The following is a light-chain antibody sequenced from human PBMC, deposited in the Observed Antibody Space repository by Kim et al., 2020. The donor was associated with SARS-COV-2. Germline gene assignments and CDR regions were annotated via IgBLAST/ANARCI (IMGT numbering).Light chain of an antibody. CDR3: QTWGTGIRV. CDR2: LNSDGSH. J-gene: IGLJ3*02. CDR1: SGHSSYD. V-gene: IGLV4-69*01. Sequence: QPVLTQSPSVSASLGASVKLTCTLSSGHSSYDIAWHQQQPEKGPRYLMKLNSDGSHSKGDGIPDRFSGSSSGAERYLTISSLQSEDEADYYCQTWGTGIRVFGGGTQLTVL.